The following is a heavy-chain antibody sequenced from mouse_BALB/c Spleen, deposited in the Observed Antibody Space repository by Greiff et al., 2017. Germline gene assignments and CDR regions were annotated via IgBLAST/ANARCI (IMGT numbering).Heavy chain of an antibody. V-gene: IGHV2-9*02. CDR1: GFSLTSYG. D-gene: IGHD1-2*01. J-gene: IGHJ2*01. CDR3: ARVHYYDKYFDY. CDR2: IWAGGST. Sequence: VKLVESGPGLVAPSQSLSITCTVSGFSLTSYGVHWVRQPPGKGLEWLGVIWAGGSTNYNSALMSRLSISKDNSKSQVFLKMNSLQTDDTAMYYCARVHYYDKYFDYWGQGTTLTVSS.